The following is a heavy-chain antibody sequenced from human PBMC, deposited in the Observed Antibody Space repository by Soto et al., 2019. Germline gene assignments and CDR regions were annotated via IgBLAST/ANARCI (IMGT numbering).Heavy chain of an antibody. J-gene: IGHJ5*02. CDR3: ARETRLRGFGELSGWFDP. D-gene: IGHD3-10*01. Sequence: QVQLVQSGGEVKKPGASVKVSCKASGYTFTSYGITWVRQAPGQRLEWMGWISAYNGNTNYVQKFQGRVIMTTDTSTSTAYMELRSLRSDDTAVYYCARETRLRGFGELSGWFDPWGQGTLVTVSS. V-gene: IGHV1-18*04. CDR1: GYTFTSYG. CDR2: ISAYNGNT.